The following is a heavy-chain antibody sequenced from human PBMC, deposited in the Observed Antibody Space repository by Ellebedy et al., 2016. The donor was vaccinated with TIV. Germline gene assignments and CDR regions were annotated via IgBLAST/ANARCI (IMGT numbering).Heavy chain of an antibody. Sequence: GESLKISCKGSGSTFSTYWIGWVRQLPGKGLEWMGILYPGDSDTRYSPSFQGQVTISADKSISTAYLQWSRLKSSDTAMYYCARRSGWPQGMDVWGQGTTVTVSS. CDR3: ARRSGWPQGMDV. D-gene: IGHD6-19*01. CDR1: GSTFSTYW. CDR2: LYPGDSDT. J-gene: IGHJ6*02. V-gene: IGHV5-51*01.